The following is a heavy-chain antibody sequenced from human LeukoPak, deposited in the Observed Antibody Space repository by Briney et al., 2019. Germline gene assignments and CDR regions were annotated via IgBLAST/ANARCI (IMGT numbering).Heavy chain of an antibody. Sequence: GGSLRLSCAASGFTFSSYAMSWVRQAPGKGLEWVSAISGSGGSTYYADSVKGRFTISRDNSKNTLYLQMNSLRAEDTAVYYGGKLPRSGGGAHWGRGTLVPVS. J-gene: IGHJ4*02. D-gene: IGHD2-15*01. CDR1: GFTFSSYA. CDR2: ISGSGGST. CDR3: GKLPRSGGGAH. V-gene: IGHV3-23*01.